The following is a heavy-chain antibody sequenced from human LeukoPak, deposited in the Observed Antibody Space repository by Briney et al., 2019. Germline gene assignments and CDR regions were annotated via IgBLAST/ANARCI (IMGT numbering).Heavy chain of an antibody. CDR1: GFTFSSYS. Sequence: GGSLRLSCAASGFTFSSYSMNWVRQAPGKGLEWVSSITSSSSYIYYADSVEGRFTISRDNAKNSLYLQMNSLRAEGTAVYYCTSQTDSDYWGQGTLVTVSS. CDR3: TSQTDSDY. D-gene: IGHD3-22*01. J-gene: IGHJ4*02. CDR2: ITSSSSYI. V-gene: IGHV3-21*01.